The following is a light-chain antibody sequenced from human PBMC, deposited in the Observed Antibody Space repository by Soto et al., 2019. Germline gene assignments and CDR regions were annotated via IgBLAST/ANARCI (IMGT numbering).Light chain of an antibody. CDR3: VLYLGSGIDV. V-gene: IGLV8-61*01. CDR2: NTN. CDR1: SGSVSTNYY. Sequence: QAVVTQEPSVSVSPGGTVTLTCGLSSGSVSTNYYPSWYQQTPGQAPRTLICNTNTRSSGVPDRFSGSILGNKAALTITGAQADDESDYYCVLYLGSGIDVFGSGTKVTVL. J-gene: IGLJ1*01.